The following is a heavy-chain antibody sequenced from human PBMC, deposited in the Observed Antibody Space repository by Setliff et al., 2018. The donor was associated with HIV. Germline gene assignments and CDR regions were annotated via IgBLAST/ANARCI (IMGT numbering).Heavy chain of an antibody. CDR2: MNPNSGNT. D-gene: IGHD2-21*02. CDR3: AKGRRATVVTSIYYMDV. V-gene: IGHV1-8*01. J-gene: IGHJ6*03. Sequence: ASVKVSCKASGYTFTSYDINWVRQATGQGLEWMGWMNPNSGNTGYAQKFQGRVTMTRNTSISTAYMELSSLRSEDTAVYYCAKGRRATVVTSIYYMDVWGKGTTVTVSS. CDR1: GYTFTSYD.